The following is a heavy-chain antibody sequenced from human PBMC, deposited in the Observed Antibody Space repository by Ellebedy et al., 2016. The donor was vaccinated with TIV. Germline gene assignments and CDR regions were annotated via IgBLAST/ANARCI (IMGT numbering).Heavy chain of an antibody. D-gene: IGHD6-19*01. CDR1: GYTFASYY. Sequence: AASVKVSCKASGYTFASYYMHWVRQAPGQGLEWMGIINPSGGSTTYAQKLQGRVTMTRDTSTSTVYMELSSLRSEDTAVYYCARARSSGWLHTPDYWGQGTLVTVSS. J-gene: IGHJ4*02. V-gene: IGHV1-46*04. CDR3: ARARSSGWLHTPDY. CDR2: INPSGGST.